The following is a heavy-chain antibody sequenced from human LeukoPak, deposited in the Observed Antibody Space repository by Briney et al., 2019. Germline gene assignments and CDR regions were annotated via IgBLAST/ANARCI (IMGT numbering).Heavy chain of an antibody. CDR2: ISGSGGRT. Sequence: GGSLRLSCAASEFTFSNYAMSWFRQAPGKGLEWVSVISGSGGRTYYADSVKGRFTISRDNSKHTLFLQMSSLRVEDTAVYYCAKGAQDYGDSTTDYWGQGTLVTVSS. J-gene: IGHJ4*02. CDR3: AKGAQDYGDSTTDY. CDR1: EFTFSNYA. D-gene: IGHD4-17*01. V-gene: IGHV3-23*01.